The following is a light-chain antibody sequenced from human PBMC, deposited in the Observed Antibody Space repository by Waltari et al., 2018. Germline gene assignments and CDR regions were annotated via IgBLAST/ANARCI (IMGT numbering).Light chain of an antibody. CDR1: SGHSRYA. Sequence: QLVLTQSPSASASLGASVKLTCTLSSGHSRYAIAWHQQQPEKGPRYLMKLNSDGSHSKGDGIPDRFSGSTSGAEHYLTISSLQSEDEADYYCQTWGTGIQVFGGGTKLTVL. CDR3: QTWGTGIQV. CDR2: LNSDGSH. V-gene: IGLV4-69*01. J-gene: IGLJ3*02.